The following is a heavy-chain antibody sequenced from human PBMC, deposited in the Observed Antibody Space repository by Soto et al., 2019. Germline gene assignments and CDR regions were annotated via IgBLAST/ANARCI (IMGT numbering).Heavy chain of an antibody. D-gene: IGHD6-19*01. CDR2: IIPIFGTA. CDR3: ASDLGSGWYNY. V-gene: IGHV1-69*13. Sequence: ASVKVSCKASGGTFSSYAISWVRQAPGQGLEWVGGIIPIFGTANYAQNFQGRVTIAADESTNTAYMELSSLRSEDTAVYYCASDLGSGWYNYWGQGTLVTVSS. J-gene: IGHJ4*02. CDR1: GGTFSSYA.